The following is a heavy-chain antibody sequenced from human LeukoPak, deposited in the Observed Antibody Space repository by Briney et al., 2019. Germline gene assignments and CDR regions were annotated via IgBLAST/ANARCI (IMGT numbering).Heavy chain of an antibody. CDR1: ENTFTNYY. D-gene: IGHD6-13*01. Sequence: ASVKVSCKASENTFTNYYMHWVRQAPGQGLEWLGLINPNGGRTAYAQNFQGRVTMTRDTSTTTLYLELSSLRSDDTAVYYCARDNIAAAGTDYWGQGTLVTVSS. CDR3: ARDNIAAAGTDY. V-gene: IGHV1-46*01. CDR2: INPNGGRT. J-gene: IGHJ4*02.